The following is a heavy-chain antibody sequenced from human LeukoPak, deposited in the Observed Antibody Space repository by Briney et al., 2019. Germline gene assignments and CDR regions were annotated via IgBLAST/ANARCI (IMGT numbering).Heavy chain of an antibody. Sequence: GGSLRLSCAASGFTFSSYSMNWVRQAPGKGLEWVSSISSSSSYIYYADSVKGRFTISRDNAKNSLYLQMNSLRAEDTAVYYCARDEGVSGSYSAWDYWGQGTLVTVSS. V-gene: IGHV3-21*01. D-gene: IGHD1-26*01. CDR2: ISSSSSYI. CDR3: ARDEGVSGSYSAWDY. J-gene: IGHJ4*02. CDR1: GFTFSSYS.